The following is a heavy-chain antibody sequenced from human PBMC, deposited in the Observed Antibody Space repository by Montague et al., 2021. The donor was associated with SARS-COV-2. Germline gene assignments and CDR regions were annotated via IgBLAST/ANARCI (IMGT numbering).Heavy chain of an antibody. J-gene: IGHJ6*02. CDR3: ARASTYYGMDV. CDR2: IKQDASEK. D-gene: IGHD2-21*01. Sequence: SLRLSCAASGFAFRSYWVTWVRLGPGKGLEWVANIKQDASEKYYVDSAKGRFTISRDNAKNSLYLQMNSLRAEDTAVYYCARASTYYGMDVWGQGTTVAVSS. V-gene: IGHV3-7*01. CDR1: GFAFRSYW.